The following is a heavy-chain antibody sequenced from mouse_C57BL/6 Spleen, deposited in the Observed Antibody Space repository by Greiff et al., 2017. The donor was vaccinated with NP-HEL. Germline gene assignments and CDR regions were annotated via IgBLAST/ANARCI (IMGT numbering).Heavy chain of an antibody. V-gene: IGHV1-59*01. Sequence: QVHVKQPGAELVRPGTSVKLSCKASGYTFTSYWMHWVQQRPGQGLEWIGVIDPSDSYTNYNQTFKGKATLTVDTSSSTAYMQLSSLTSEDSAVYYCARGGEWGQGTTLTVSS. CDR3: ARGGE. CDR2: IDPSDSYT. J-gene: IGHJ2*01. CDR1: GYTFTSYW.